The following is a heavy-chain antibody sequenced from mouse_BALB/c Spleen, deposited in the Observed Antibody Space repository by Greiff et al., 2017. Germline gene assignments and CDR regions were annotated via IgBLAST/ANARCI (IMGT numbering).Heavy chain of an antibody. Sequence: QVQLKESGAELVKPGASVKLSCKASGYTFTEYIIHWVKQRSGQGLEWIGWFYPGSGSIKYNEKFKDKATLTADKSSSTAYMQLSSLTSEDSAVYYCARLAYGNYSYYWGQGTTLTVSS. V-gene: IGHV1-62-2*01. D-gene: IGHD2-1*01. CDR1: GYTFTEYI. CDR3: ARLAYGNYSYY. J-gene: IGHJ2*01. CDR2: FYPGSGSI.